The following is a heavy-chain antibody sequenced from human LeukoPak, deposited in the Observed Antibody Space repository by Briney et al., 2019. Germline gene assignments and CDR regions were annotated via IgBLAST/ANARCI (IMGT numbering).Heavy chain of an antibody. CDR2: IYYSGST. CDR1: GGSISSSSYY. CDR3: AREGHDFWSGSRGWFDP. V-gene: IGHV4-39*02. Sequence: PSETLSLTCTVSGGSISSSSYYWGWIRQPPGKGLEWIGSIYYSGSTYYNPSLKSRVTISVDTSKNQFSLKVRSVTATDTAVYYCAREGHDFWSGSRGWFDPWGPGTLVTVSS. J-gene: IGHJ5*02. D-gene: IGHD3-3*01.